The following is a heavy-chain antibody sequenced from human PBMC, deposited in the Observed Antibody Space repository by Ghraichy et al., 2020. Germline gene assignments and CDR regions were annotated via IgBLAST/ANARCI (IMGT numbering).Heavy chain of an antibody. CDR3: SKDSNGGFFH. V-gene: IGHV3-30*02. D-gene: IGHD7-27*01. CDR1: GFTFSSYN. Sequence: GGSLRLSCAASGFTFSSYNMHWVRQAPGKGLEWMAFIRYDGSDESYADSGKGRLTSSRDNSKKTLYLQMNSWRAEDAAMYYCSKDSNGGFFHWGQGTLVTVSS. J-gene: IGHJ4*02. CDR2: IRYDGSDE.